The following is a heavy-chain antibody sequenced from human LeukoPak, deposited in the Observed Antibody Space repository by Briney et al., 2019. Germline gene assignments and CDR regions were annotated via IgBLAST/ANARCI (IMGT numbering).Heavy chain of an antibody. D-gene: IGHD6-19*01. CDR3: ARSSGWYPGGNWFDP. Sequence: GGSLRLSCAASGFTVSSNYMSWVRQAPGKGLEWVSVIYSGGSTYYADSVKGRFTISRDNSKNTLYLQMNSLRAEDTAVYYCARSSGWYPGGNWFDPWGQGTLVTVSS. CDR1: GFTVSSNY. V-gene: IGHV3-66*01. J-gene: IGHJ5*02. CDR2: IYSGGST.